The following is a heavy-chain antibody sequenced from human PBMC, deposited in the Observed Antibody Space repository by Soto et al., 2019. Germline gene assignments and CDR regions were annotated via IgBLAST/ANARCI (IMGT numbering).Heavy chain of an antibody. CDR2: IIPIFGTA. Sequence: QVQLVQSGAEVKKPGSSVKVSCKASGGTFSSYAISWVRQAPGQGLEWMGGIIPIFGTANYAQKFQGRVTITADESTSTAYMELSSLRSEDTAVYYCARDKGRCCGCQGTYNWFDPWGPGTLVTVSS. CDR3: ARDKGRCCGCQGTYNWFDP. J-gene: IGHJ5*02. D-gene: IGHD6-19*01. CDR1: GGTFSSYA. V-gene: IGHV1-69*01.